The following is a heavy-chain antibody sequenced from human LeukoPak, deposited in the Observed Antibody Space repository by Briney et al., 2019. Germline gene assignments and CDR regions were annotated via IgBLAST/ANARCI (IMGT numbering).Heavy chain of an antibody. Sequence: ASVKVSCKASGSTFTAYYMHWVRQAPGQGLEWMGWINLNSGATDYAQTFQGRVTMTRDTSISTAYLELNSLRSDDTAVYYCAPTSKYGDYYFDYWGQGTLVTVSS. D-gene: IGHD4-17*01. CDR3: APTSKYGDYYFDY. V-gene: IGHV1-2*02. J-gene: IGHJ4*02. CDR2: INLNSGAT. CDR1: GSTFTAYY.